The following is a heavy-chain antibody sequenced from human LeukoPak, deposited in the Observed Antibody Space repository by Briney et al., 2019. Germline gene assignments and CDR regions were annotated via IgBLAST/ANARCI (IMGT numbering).Heavy chain of an antibody. J-gene: IGHJ4*02. V-gene: IGHV3-48*01. Sequence: HPGGSLRLSCAASGFNFRPYVMHWVRQAPGRGLEWISYIISSSSVIYYADSVKGRFTISRDNAKSSLYLQMNSLTAEDTAVYYCARARPGYDTPPYYFDFWGQGTLVTVSS. D-gene: IGHD3-16*01. CDR1: GFNFRPYV. CDR3: ARARPGYDTPPYYFDF. CDR2: IISSSSVI.